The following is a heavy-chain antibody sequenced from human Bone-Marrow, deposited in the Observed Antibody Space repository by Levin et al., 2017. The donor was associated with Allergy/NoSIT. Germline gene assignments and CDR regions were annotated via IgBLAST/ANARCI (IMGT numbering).Heavy chain of an antibody. V-gene: IGHV3-30*04. CDR3: ARDGIRGYTTYDWIDA. CDR2: MSYDGNND. Sequence: GESLKISCAASGFTFNIYAMHWVRQAPGKGLEWVAVMSYDGNNDYYADSVKGRFTISRDNSKNTLSLEMNSLRPEDTAVYYCARDGIRGYTTYDWIDAWGQGTLVTVSS. D-gene: IGHD1-1*01. J-gene: IGHJ5*02. CDR1: GFTFNIYA.